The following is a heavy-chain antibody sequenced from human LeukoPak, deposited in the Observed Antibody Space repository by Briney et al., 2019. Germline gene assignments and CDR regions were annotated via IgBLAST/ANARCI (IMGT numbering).Heavy chain of an antibody. J-gene: IGHJ3*02. CDR1: GFTFTSSA. D-gene: IGHD6-13*01. Sequence: GASVKVSCKASGFTFTSSAMQWVRQARGQRLEWIGWIVVGSGNTNYAQKFQERVTITRDMSTSTAYMELSSLRSEDTAVYYCAVASSWEYDAFDIWGQGTMVTVSS. CDR3: AVASSWEYDAFDI. V-gene: IGHV1-58*02. CDR2: IVVGSGNT.